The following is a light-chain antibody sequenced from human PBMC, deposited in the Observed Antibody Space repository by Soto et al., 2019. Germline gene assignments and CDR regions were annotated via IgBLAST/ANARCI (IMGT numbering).Light chain of an antibody. Sequence: EIVLTQSPATLSLSPGERATLSCRASQNVSSYLAWYQQKPGQAPRLLIYDAYNRATGFPARFSGSRSGTDFTLTISSLEPEDFAAYYCQQRSNWPITIGQGTRLEIK. J-gene: IGKJ5*01. V-gene: IGKV3-11*01. CDR3: QQRSNWPIT. CDR1: QNVSSY. CDR2: DAY.